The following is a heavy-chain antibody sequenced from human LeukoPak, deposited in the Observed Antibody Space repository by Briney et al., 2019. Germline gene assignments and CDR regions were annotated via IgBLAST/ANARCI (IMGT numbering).Heavy chain of an antibody. D-gene: IGHD3-22*01. V-gene: IGHV4-59*01. CDR1: GGSISSYY. Sequence: SETLSLTCTVSGGSISSYYWSWIPQPPGKGLEWIGYIYYSGSTNYNPSLKSRVTISVDTSKNQFSLKLSSVTAADTAVYYCARGLNSSGYYYVSFFFDYWGQGTLVTVSS. CDR3: ARGLNSSGYYYVSFFFDY. CDR2: IYYSGST. J-gene: IGHJ4*02.